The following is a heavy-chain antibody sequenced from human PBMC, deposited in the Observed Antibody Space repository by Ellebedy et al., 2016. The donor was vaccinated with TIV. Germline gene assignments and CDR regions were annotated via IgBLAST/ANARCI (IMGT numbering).Heavy chain of an antibody. CDR3: ERHMTAGRGVLRYFDLHNWFDP. Sequence: MPSETLSLTCTVSGGSISSYYWSWIRQPPGKGLEWIGYIYYSGNTNYNPSLKSRVTISVDTSKNQISLKLSSVTAADTGVYYCERHMTAGRGVLRYFDLHNWFDPWGQGTLVTVSS. CDR2: IYYSGNT. J-gene: IGHJ5*02. CDR1: GGSISSYY. V-gene: IGHV4-59*08. D-gene: IGHD3-9*01.